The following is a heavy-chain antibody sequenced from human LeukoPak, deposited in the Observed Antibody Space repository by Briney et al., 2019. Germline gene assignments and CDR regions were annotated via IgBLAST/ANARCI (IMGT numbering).Heavy chain of an antibody. D-gene: IGHD3-10*01. Sequence: RSLRLSCAASGFTFSSYGMHWVRQAPGKGLEWVAGISFDASNKYYADSVKGRFTISRDNSKNTLYLQMNSLRAEDTAVCYCAKDVDPFGSGSYVEGFDYWGQGTLVTVSS. CDR1: GFTFSSYG. V-gene: IGHV3-30*18. CDR2: ISFDASNK. CDR3: AKDVDPFGSGSYVEGFDY. J-gene: IGHJ4*02.